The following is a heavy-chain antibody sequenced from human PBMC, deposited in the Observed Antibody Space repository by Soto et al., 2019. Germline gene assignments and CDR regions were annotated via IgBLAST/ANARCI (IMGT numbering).Heavy chain of an antibody. V-gene: IGHV4-34*01. J-gene: IGHJ1*01. Sequence: QVQLQQWGAGLLKPSETLSLTCAVYGGSFSGYYWSWIRQPPGKGLEWIGEINHSGSTNYNPSLKSRVTISVDTSKNQFSRKLSSVTAADTAVYYCARGDYLIGAFQHWGQGTLVTVSS. CDR1: GGSFSGYY. D-gene: IGHD5-12*01. CDR2: INHSGST. CDR3: ARGDYLIGAFQH.